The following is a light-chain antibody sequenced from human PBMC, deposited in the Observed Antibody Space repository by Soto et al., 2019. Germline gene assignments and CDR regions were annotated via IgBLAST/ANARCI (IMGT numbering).Light chain of an antibody. J-gene: IGKJ1*01. CDR1: QSVSSSY. CDR2: GAS. CDR3: QQYGSSHWT. V-gene: IGKV3-20*01. Sequence: EIVLTQSPGTLSLSPGERATLSCRASQSVSSSYLAWYQQKPGQAPRLLIYGASSRATGIPDRFSGSGSGTDFTLTISRLEPEDFAVYYCQQYGSSHWTFGQGTKVAIK.